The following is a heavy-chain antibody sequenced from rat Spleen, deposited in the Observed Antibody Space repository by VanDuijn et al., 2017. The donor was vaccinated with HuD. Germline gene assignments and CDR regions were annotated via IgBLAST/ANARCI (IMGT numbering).Heavy chain of an antibody. Sequence: EVQLVESGGGLVQPGGSLKLSCAASGFTFSDYAMAWVRQAPKKGLEWVATIIYDGSSTYYRDSVKGRFTISRDNAKSTLYLQMDSLRSEDTATYYCARLDEPYYVMDAWGQGASVTVSS. V-gene: IGHV5-17*01. J-gene: IGHJ4*01. CDR3: ARLDEPYYVMDA. CDR1: GFTFSDYA. CDR2: IIYDGSST.